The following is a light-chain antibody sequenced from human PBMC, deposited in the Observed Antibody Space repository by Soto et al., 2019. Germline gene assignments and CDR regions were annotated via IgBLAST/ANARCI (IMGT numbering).Light chain of an antibody. CDR3: QQLNSYPPYT. V-gene: IGKV1-9*01. CDR1: QGISSY. J-gene: IGKJ2*01. Sequence: IQLTQSPSSLSASVGDRVTITCRASQGISSYLAWYQQKPGKAPKLLIYAASTLQSGVPSRFSGSGSGTDFTLTISSLQPDDFATYYCQQLNSYPPYTFGQGTKLEIK. CDR2: AAS.